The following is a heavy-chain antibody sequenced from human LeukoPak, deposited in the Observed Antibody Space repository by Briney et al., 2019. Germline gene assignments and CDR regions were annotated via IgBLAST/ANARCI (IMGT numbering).Heavy chain of an antibody. CDR2: IYGGGST. CDR3: ARHLELRRGYFDY. J-gene: IGHJ4*02. D-gene: IGHD1-7*01. Sequence: GGSLRLSCAASGFTVSSSCMSWVRQAPGKGLEWVSLIYGGGSTSYADSVKGRFTIFRDNSKGTLYLQMNSLRAEDTAVYYCARHLELRRGYFDYWGQGTLVTVSS. CDR1: GFTVSSSC. V-gene: IGHV3-66*04.